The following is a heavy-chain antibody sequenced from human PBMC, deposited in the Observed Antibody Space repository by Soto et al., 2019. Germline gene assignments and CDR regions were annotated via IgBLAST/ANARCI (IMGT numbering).Heavy chain of an antibody. Sequence: GASVEVPRQGFGNTFTYPLPTWGGQAPGQTLEWMGWITPFSGDVHYAQKFQERVTITRDRSINTAYMQMSSLRSEDTAMYFCAGGGAGSGPFTWELPDHWGQGTLVTVSS. CDR1: GNTFTYPL. J-gene: IGHJ4*02. V-gene: IGHV1-45*02. CDR2: ITPFSGDV. D-gene: IGHD1-26*01. CDR3: AGGGAGSGPFTWELPDH.